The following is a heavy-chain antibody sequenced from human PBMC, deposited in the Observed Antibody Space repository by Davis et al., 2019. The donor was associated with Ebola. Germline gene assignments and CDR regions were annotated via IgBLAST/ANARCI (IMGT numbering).Heavy chain of an antibody. CDR1: AVSFSSGNY. CDR3: ARVGSGGNLDY. Sequence: SETLSLTCTVSAVSFSSGNYWSWVRQPPEKGLEWIGEIYHTGSTNFNPSLKSRVTISVDKAKNQFSLNLSSVAAADTALYYCARVGSGGNLDYWGQGTLVTVSS. D-gene: IGHD6-19*01. J-gene: IGHJ4*02. V-gene: IGHV4-4*02. CDR2: IYHTGST.